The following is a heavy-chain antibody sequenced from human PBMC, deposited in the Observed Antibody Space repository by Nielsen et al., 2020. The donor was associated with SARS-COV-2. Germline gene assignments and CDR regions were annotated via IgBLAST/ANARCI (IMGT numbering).Heavy chain of an antibody. CDR3: ARGNGWFDP. V-gene: IGHV4-31*03. J-gene: IGHJ5*02. D-gene: IGHD2-8*01. Sequence: SETLSLTCTVSGGSIRSEGSYWSWIRQHPRKGLEWIGDRVYSGNTYYNPSLKSRLSIYVDTSKNLFSLRLTSVTTADTATYYCARGNGWFDPWGQGTRVTVSS. CDR1: GGSIRSEGSY. CDR2: RVYSGNT.